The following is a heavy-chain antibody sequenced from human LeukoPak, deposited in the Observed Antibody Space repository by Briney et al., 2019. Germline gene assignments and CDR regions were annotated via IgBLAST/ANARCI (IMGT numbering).Heavy chain of an antibody. CDR1: GFTFSSYS. V-gene: IGHV3-21*01. CDR2: ISSSSSYI. D-gene: IGHD3-10*01. CDR3: ARGGITIVLREKLAYDMDV. J-gene: IGHJ6*02. Sequence: GESLRLPCTASGFTFSSYSMNWVRQAQGQGLEWIRSISSSSSYIYYADSVKGRFTISRDNAKNSLYLQMNSLRAEDTAVYYCARGGITIVLREKLAYDMDVWGQGTTVTVSS.